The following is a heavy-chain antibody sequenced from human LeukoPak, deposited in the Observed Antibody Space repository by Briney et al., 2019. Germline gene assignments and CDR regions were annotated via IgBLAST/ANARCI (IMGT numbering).Heavy chain of an antibody. CDR1: GFTFRSSW. V-gene: IGHV3-74*01. Sequence: GGSLRLSCAASGFTFRSSWMHWVRQAPGKGLVWVSRITSDGTNTNYAGSVKGRFTISRGSAKNTLYLEMNSLGAEDTAVYYCARISYDSSGYFDYWGQGTLVTVSS. D-gene: IGHD3-22*01. CDR2: ITSDGTNT. J-gene: IGHJ4*02. CDR3: ARISYDSSGYFDY.